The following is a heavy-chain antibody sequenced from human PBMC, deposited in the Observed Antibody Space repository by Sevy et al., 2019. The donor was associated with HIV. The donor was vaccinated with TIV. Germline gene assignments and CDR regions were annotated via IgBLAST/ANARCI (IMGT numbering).Heavy chain of an antibody. CDR2: VSYDGSSK. J-gene: IGHJ6*02. Sequence: GGSLRLSCVGSGFTFRNFGVHWLRQAPGKGLEWLSVVSYDGSSKYYVDSVKGRFIVTRDNSKNTLYLQMNSLRTEDTAVYYCARGGSGDYYYYGVDVWGQGTTVTVS. CDR1: GFTFRNFG. V-gene: IGHV3-30*03. CDR3: ARGGSGDYYYYGVDV. D-gene: IGHD3-10*01.